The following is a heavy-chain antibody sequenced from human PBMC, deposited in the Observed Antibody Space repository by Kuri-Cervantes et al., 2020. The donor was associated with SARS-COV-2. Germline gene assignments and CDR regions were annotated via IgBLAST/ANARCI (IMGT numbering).Heavy chain of an antibody. CDR2: ISSSSSTI. CDR1: GFTFSSYS. D-gene: IGHD3-3*01. Sequence: GESLKISCAVSGFTFSSYSMNWVRQAPGKGLEWVSYISSSSSTIYYADSVKGRFTISRDNAKNSLYLQMNSLRDEDTAVYYCASFEVGEHWGQGTLVTVSS. CDR3: ASFEVGEH. J-gene: IGHJ4*02. V-gene: IGHV3-48*02.